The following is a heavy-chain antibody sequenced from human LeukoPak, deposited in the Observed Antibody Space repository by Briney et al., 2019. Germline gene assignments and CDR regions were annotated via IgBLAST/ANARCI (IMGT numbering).Heavy chain of an antibody. CDR3: AKTSIVVVVAATGSPLDY. D-gene: IGHD2-15*01. V-gene: IGHV3-21*01. Sequence: GGSLRLSCAASGFTFSSYSMNWVRQAPGKGLEWVSSISSSSSYIYYADSVKGRFTISRDNAKNSLYLQMNSLRAEDTAVYYCAKTSIVVVVAATGSPLDYWGQGTLVTVSS. J-gene: IGHJ4*02. CDR2: ISSSSSYI. CDR1: GFTFSSYS.